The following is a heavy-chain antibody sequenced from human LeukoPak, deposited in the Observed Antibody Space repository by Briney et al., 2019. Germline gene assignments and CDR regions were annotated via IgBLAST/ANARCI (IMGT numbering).Heavy chain of an antibody. CDR2: ISSSSSYI. D-gene: IGHD3-22*01. CDR3: ARDGAAEYYDSSGYYYLRYFDY. Sequence: GGSLRLSCAASGFTFSSYSMNWVRQAPGKGLEWVSSISSSSSYIYYADSVKGRFTISRDNAKNSLYLQMNSLRAEDTAVYYCARDGAAEYYDSSGYYYLRYFDYWGQGTLVTVSS. J-gene: IGHJ4*02. CDR1: GFTFSSYS. V-gene: IGHV3-21*01.